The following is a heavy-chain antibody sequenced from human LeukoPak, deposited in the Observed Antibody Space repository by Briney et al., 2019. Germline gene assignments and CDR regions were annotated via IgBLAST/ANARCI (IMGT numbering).Heavy chain of an antibody. Sequence: ASVKVSCKASGYTFTSYDINWVRQATGQGLEWMGWMNPNSGNTGYAQKFQGRVTMTRNTSISTAYMELSSLRSEDTAVYYCARDRWFGELFPYYYYYMDVWGKGTTVTVSS. V-gene: IGHV1-8*01. J-gene: IGHJ6*03. D-gene: IGHD3-10*01. CDR3: ARDRWFGELFPYYYYYMDV. CDR1: GYTFTSYD. CDR2: MNPNSGNT.